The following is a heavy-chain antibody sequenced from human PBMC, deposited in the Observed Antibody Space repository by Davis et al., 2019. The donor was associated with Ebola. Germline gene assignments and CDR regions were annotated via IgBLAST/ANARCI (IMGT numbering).Heavy chain of an antibody. J-gene: IGHJ5*02. CDR2: ISYDGSNK. CDR3: AKAPNVVVITNWFDP. Sequence: GESLKISCAASGFTFSSYGMHWVRQAPGKGLEWVAVISYDGSNKYYADSVKGRFTISRDNSKNTLYLQMNSLRAEDTAVYSCAKAPNVVVITNWFDPWGQGTLVTVSS. V-gene: IGHV3-30*18. CDR1: GFTFSSYG. D-gene: IGHD3-22*01.